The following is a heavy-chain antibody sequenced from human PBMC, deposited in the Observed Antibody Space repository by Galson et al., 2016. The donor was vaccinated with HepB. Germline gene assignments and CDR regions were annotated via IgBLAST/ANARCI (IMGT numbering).Heavy chain of an antibody. Sequence: SLRLSCAASGFTFSSFAMHWVRQAPGKGLEWVAIIWHDGSNKYYADYAKGRFTISRDNSKKTLYLEMNSLRGEDTAMYYCAKGSDAYNDVSDYWGQGTQVTVSS. V-gene: IGHV3-33*03. J-gene: IGHJ4*02. CDR1: GFTFSSFA. CDR3: AKGSDAYNDVSDY. CDR2: IWHDGSNK. D-gene: IGHD5-24*01.